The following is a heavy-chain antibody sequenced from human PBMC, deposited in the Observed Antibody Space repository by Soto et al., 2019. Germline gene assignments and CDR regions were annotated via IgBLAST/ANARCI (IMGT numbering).Heavy chain of an antibody. CDR3: ARGSSIAGLYYGMDV. Sequence: QVQLQESGPGLVKPSQTLSLTCTVSGGSISSGGYYWTWIRQHPGKGLEWIGYNYYSGITYYNPSLKRPVTISLATSKNQFSLKLGSVTAADTAVYYCARGSSIAGLYYGMDVWGQGTTVTVSS. CDR2: NYYSGIT. J-gene: IGHJ6*02. CDR1: GGSISSGGYY. V-gene: IGHV4-31*01. D-gene: IGHD6-6*01.